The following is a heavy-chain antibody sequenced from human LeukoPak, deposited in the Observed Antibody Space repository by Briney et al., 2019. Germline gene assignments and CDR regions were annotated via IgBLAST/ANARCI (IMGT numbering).Heavy chain of an antibody. Sequence: SQTLSLTCTVSGGSISSGGYYWSWIRQHPGKGLEWIGYIYYSGSTYYNPSLKSRVTISVDTSKNQFSLKLSSVTAADTAVYYCARDGLDYGDYCFDYWGQGTLVTVSS. V-gene: IGHV4-31*03. D-gene: IGHD4-17*01. J-gene: IGHJ4*02. CDR2: IYYSGST. CDR3: ARDGLDYGDYCFDY. CDR1: GGSISSGGYY.